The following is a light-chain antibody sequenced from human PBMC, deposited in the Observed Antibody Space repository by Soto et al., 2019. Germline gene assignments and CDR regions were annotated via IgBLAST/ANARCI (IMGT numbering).Light chain of an antibody. CDR2: SAS. V-gene: IGKV3-20*01. CDR3: QRYGG. J-gene: IGKJ1*01. CDR1: QSVSYN. Sequence: EIVMTQSPATLSVSPGERVTLSCRASQSVSYNLAWYQQKPGQAPRLLIYSASSRATGIPDRFSGSGSGTDFTLTISRLEPEDIAVYYCQRYGGFGQGTKV.